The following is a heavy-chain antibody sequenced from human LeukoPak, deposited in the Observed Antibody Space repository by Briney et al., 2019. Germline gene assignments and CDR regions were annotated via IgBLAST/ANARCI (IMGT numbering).Heavy chain of an antibody. CDR3: TSYYYDSSGYYNFDY. D-gene: IGHD3-22*01. Sequence: SETLSLTFTVSGGSISSYYWSWIRRPPGKGLEWIGYIYYSGSTNYNPSLKSRVTISVDTSNNQFSLKLSSVTAADTAVYYCTSYYYDSSGYYNFDYWGQGTLVTVSS. V-gene: IGHV4-59*01. J-gene: IGHJ4*02. CDR1: GGSISSYY. CDR2: IYYSGST.